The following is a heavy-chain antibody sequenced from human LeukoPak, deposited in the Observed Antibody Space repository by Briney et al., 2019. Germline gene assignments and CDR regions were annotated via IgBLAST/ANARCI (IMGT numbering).Heavy chain of an antibody. V-gene: IGHV4-61*10. CDR1: GGSISSGSYY. Sequence: SETLSLTCTVSGGSISSGSYYWSWIRQPAGKGLEWIGYISYSESTTYSPSLKSRVTISLETSNNQFSLKLSSVTAADTAVYYCAGQREAADYWGQGTLVTVSS. J-gene: IGHJ4*02. CDR3: AGQREAADY. CDR2: ISYSEST. D-gene: IGHD6-25*01.